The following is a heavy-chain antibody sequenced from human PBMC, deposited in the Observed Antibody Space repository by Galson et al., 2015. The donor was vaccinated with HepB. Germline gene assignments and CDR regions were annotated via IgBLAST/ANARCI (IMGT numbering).Heavy chain of an antibody. Sequence: SLRLSCAASGFTFSSYDMHWVRQATGKGLEWVSAIGTAGDPYYPGSVKGRFTISRENAKNSLYLQMNSLRAGDTAVYYCARVKYYYDSSGFTAYYFDYWGQGTLVTVSS. V-gene: IGHV3-13*05. J-gene: IGHJ4*02. CDR1: GFTFSSYD. D-gene: IGHD3-22*01. CDR3: ARVKYYYDSSGFTAYYFDY. CDR2: IGTAGDP.